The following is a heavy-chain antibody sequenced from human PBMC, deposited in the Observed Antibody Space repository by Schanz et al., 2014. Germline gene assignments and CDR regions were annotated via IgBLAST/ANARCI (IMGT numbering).Heavy chain of an antibody. CDR3: SKDKQGSRSDDS. CDR2: ITTGGNT. Sequence: EVKLVESGGALVQPGGSLRLSCSASGFTFSTYAMSWARQTPGKGLEWVSSITTGGNTYYRDSVKGRFIVSRDNSKNTLYLEMNRLRVDDTAVYYCSKDKQGSRSDDSWGQGTLVTVSS. J-gene: IGHJ5*01. CDR1: GFTFSTYA. V-gene: IGHV3-23*04. D-gene: IGHD2-15*01.